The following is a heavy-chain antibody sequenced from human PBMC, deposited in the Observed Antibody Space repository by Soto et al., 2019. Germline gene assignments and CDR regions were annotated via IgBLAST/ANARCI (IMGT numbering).Heavy chain of an antibody. CDR3: TGAYYDVSGYSLDP. D-gene: IGHD3-22*01. V-gene: IGHV4-59*01. J-gene: IGHJ5*02. CDR1: GDSISSSY. CDR2: IYYSGST. Sequence: SETLSLTCTVSGDSISSSYWSWIRQSPGKGLEWIGYIYYSGSTNYNASLKSRVTISVDTSKNQFSLKLSSVSAADTAVYYCTGAYYDVSGYSLDPWGQGTSVTVSS.